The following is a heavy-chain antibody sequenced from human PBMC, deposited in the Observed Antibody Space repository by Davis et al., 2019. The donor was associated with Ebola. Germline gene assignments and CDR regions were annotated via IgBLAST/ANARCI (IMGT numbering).Heavy chain of an antibody. V-gene: IGHV1-69*13. J-gene: IGHJ4*02. CDR2: IIPIFGTA. D-gene: IGHD3-10*01. CDR3: ARESGSGSYPDY. Sequence: AASVKVSCKASGGTFSSYAISWVRQAPGQGLEWMGGIIPIFGTANYAQKFQGRVTITADESTSTAYMELSSLRSEDTAVYYCARESGSGSYPDYWGQGTLVTVSS. CDR1: GGTFSSYA.